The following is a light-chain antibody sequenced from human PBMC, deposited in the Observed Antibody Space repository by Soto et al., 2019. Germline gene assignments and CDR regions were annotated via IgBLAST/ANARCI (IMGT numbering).Light chain of an antibody. V-gene: IGLV2-14*01. CDR1: SSDVGGYDY. CDR3: NSYTSSSTRV. CDR2: EVS. J-gene: IGLJ2*01. Sequence: QSALTQPASVSGSPGQSITISCTGTSSDVGGYDYVSWYQQHPGKAPKLMIYEVSRRPSGVSTRFSGSKSGNTASLTISGLQAEDEADYYCNSYTSSSTRVFGGGTKLTVL.